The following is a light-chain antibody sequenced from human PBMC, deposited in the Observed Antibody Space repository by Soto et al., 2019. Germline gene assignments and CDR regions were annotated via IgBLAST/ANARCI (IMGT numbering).Light chain of an antibody. CDR3: QQRSNWFT. CDR2: DAS. Sequence: EILLTQSPTTLSLSPGERATLSRRASQSVSSYLAWYQQKPGQAPRLLIYDASNRATGIPARFSGSGSGTDFTLTISSLEPEDFAVYYCQQRSNWFTFGQGTRLEIK. CDR1: QSVSSY. J-gene: IGKJ5*01. V-gene: IGKV3-11*01.